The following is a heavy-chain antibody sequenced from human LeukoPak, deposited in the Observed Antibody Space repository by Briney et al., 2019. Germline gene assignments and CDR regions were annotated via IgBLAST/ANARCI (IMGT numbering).Heavy chain of an antibody. J-gene: IGHJ4*02. CDR1: GGSISSYY. CDR2: IYTPGNT. D-gene: IGHD3-3*01. Sequence: SETLSLTCSVSGGSISSYYWSWIRQPAGKGREWIGRIYTPGNTDYNPSLKSRVTMSVDTSKNPFSLNLSSVTAADTAVYYCARDARGWSGFDYWGQGTLVTVSS. CDR3: ARDARGWSGFDY. V-gene: IGHV4-4*07.